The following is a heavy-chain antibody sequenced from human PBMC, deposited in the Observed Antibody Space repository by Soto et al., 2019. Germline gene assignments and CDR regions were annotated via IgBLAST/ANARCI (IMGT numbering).Heavy chain of an antibody. CDR3: ARVLLVVVAATEAYHMDV. D-gene: IGHD2-15*01. CDR2: ISAYNGNT. CDR1: GYTFTSYG. V-gene: IGHV1-18*01. Sequence: QVQLVQSGAEVKKPGASVKVSCKASGYTFTSYGISWVRQAPGPGLEWMGWISAYNGNTNYAQKLQGRVTMTTDTSTSTAYMELRSLRSDDTAVYYCARVLLVVVAATEAYHMDVWGKGTTVTVSS. J-gene: IGHJ6*03.